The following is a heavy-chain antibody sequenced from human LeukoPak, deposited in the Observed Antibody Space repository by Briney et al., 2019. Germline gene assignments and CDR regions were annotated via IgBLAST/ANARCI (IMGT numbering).Heavy chain of an antibody. V-gene: IGHV4-34*01. D-gene: IGHD2-2*02. CDR1: GGSISSYY. Sequence: SETLSLTCTVSGGSISSYYWSWIRQPPGKGLEWIGEINHSGSTNYNPSLKSRVTISVDTSKNQFSLKLSSVTAADTAVYYCARDGGGPWEYCSSTSCYTAHNWFDPWGQGTLVTVSS. CDR3: ARDGGGPWEYCSSTSCYTAHNWFDP. J-gene: IGHJ5*02. CDR2: INHSGST.